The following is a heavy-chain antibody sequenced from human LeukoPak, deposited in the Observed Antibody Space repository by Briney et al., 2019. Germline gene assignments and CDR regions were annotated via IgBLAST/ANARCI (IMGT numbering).Heavy chain of an antibody. Sequence: GGSPRLSFGGSGYTFRKYGMHWGRPAPGKGGGRVAIIWLDGSEEYYADSVKGRFTISRDNSKDTLYLQLNSLRVEDTAVYYCARLGGSGGHSVDYWGQGTLATVSS. J-gene: IGHJ4*02. CDR3: ARLGGSGGHSVDY. CDR1: GYTFRKYG. D-gene: IGHD3-10*01. CDR2: IWLDGSEE. V-gene: IGHV3-33*01.